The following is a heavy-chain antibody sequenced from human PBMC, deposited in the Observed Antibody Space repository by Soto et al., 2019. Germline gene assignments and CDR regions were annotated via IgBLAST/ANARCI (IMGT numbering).Heavy chain of an antibody. Sequence: PSETLSLTCAVSGGSISSSNWWSWVRQPPGKGLEWIGEIYHSGSTNYNPSLKSRVTISVDKSKNQFSLKLSSVTAADTAVYYCARKAWFDSNWFDPWGQGTLVTVSS. J-gene: IGHJ5*02. V-gene: IGHV4-4*02. CDR3: ARKAWFDSNWFDP. CDR2: IYHSGST. D-gene: IGHD3-10*01. CDR1: GGSISSSNW.